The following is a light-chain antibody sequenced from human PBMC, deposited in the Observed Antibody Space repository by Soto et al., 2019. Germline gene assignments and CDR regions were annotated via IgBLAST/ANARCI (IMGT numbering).Light chain of an antibody. Sequence: IQLTQSPSSLSASVGDRVTITCLASQDIAIYLAWYQQKPGEAPKLLIYAASTLYGGVPSRFSGSGSGTDFALTITSLQAEDFATYYCQQLRMYPSTCGGGTKVDIK. CDR2: AAS. CDR1: QDIAIY. CDR3: QQLRMYPST. V-gene: IGKV1-9*01. J-gene: IGKJ4*01.